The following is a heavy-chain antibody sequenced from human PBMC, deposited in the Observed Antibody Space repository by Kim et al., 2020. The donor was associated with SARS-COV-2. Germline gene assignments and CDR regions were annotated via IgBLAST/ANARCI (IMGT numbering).Heavy chain of an antibody. Sequence: GGSLRLSCAASGFTFSSYWMHWVRQAPGKGLVWVSRINTDGSCTSYADSVKGRFSISRDNAKNTVYLQMSSLRAEDTAVYHCAREYDGDGLDSWGQGTLVTVSS. V-gene: IGHV3-74*01. CDR3: AREYDGDGLDS. D-gene: IGHD4-17*01. CDR1: GFTFSSYW. J-gene: IGHJ4*02. CDR2: INTDGSCT.